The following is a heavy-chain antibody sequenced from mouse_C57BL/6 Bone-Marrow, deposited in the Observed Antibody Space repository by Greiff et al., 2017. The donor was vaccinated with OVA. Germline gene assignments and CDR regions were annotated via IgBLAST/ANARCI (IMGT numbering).Heavy chain of an antibody. CDR1: GYTFTSYW. J-gene: IGHJ2*01. V-gene: IGHV1-9*01. CDR2: ILPGGGST. Sequence: QVQLQQPGAELVKPGASVKMSCKASGYTFTSYWIEWVKQRPGHGLEWIGEILPGGGSTNYNEKFKGKATFTADTSSNTAYMQVSSLTTEDSAIYSCAGGLADYWGQGTTLTVSS. CDR3: AGGLADY. D-gene: IGHD3-1*01.